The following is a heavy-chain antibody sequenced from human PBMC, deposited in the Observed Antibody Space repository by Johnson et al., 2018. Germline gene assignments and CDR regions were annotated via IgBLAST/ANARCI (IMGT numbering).Heavy chain of an antibody. CDR3: AGGYCSGGSCYAGDS. CDR1: GFTFSSFA. D-gene: IGHD2-15*01. V-gene: IGHV3-30-3*01. Sequence: QVQLVESGGGVVQPGRSLRLSCAASGFTFSSFAMHWVRQAPGKGLEWVAAMSYDGSTRYYADSVKGRFTSSRDNSKKTLFLQMNSLRAEYTAVYYCAGGYCSGGSCYAGDSWGQGTLVTVSS. CDR2: MSYDGSTR. J-gene: IGHJ4*02.